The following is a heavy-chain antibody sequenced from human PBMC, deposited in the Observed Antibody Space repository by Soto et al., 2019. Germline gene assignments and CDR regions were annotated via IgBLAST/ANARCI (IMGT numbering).Heavy chain of an antibody. D-gene: IGHD5-18*01. V-gene: IGHV3-30-3*01. CDR3: ARGIQLWLRLFDY. Sequence: GGSLRLSCAASGFTFSNHAFHWVRRAPDKGLEWVAVISYDGVNQYYADSVKGRFTISRDNSKSTLYLQMSSLRPEDTAVYYCARGIQLWLRLFDYWGQGTLVTVPQ. CDR2: ISYDGVNQ. CDR1: GFTFSNHA. J-gene: IGHJ4*02.